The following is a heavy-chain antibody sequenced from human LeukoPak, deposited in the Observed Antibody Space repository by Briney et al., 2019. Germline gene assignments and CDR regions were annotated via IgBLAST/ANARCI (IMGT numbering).Heavy chain of an antibody. CDR1: GYTFTTYD. D-gene: IGHD3-16*01. CDR3: ARDLGRNWFDL. V-gene: IGHV1-8*01. Sequence: ASVKVSCKASGYTFTTYDNNWVRQAPGQGLEWMGSINPNTGKTGYIEKFHGRVTVTRDTSITTAYLEVSSLRSEDTAIYYCARDLGRNWFDLWGQGTLSVSPQ. CDR2: INPNTGKT. J-gene: IGHJ5*02.